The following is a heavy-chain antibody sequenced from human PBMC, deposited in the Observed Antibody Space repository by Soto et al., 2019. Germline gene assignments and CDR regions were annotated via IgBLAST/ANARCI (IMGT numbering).Heavy chain of an antibody. CDR3: ARGAMASGYYFDY. V-gene: IGHV4-34*01. J-gene: IGHJ4*02. D-gene: IGHD1-26*01. Sequence: QVQLQQWGAGLLKPSETLSLTCASYGGSFSGYYWSWIRQPPGKGLEWIGEINHSGNTNYNPSLKSRVTMSIATSKNHFSLKLTSVTAADTAVYYCARGAMASGYYFDYWGQGTLVTVSS. CDR1: GGSFSGYY. CDR2: INHSGNT.